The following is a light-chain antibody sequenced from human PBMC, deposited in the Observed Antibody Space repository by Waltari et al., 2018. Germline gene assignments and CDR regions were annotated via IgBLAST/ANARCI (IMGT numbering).Light chain of an antibody. Sequence: QSALTQPRSVSGSPGQSVSIPCTGTRRDVGGYNYFSSYRQHPCKAPTMVIFDVNKRPSGVPDRFSGSKSGNTASLTISGLQAEDDADYYCCSYAGTSSLTFGGGTQLTVL. CDR3: CSYAGTSSLT. V-gene: IGLV2-11*01. J-gene: IGLJ2*01. CDR1: RRDVGGYNY. CDR2: DVN.